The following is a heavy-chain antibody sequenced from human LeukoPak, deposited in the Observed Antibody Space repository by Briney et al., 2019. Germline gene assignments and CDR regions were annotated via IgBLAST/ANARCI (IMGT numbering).Heavy chain of an antibody. J-gene: IGHJ1*01. CDR2: INPSGGST. V-gene: IGHV1-46*01. CDR3: ARGVFGELEKLMFQH. CDR1: GYTFTSYY. D-gene: IGHD3-10*02. Sequence: ASVKVSCKASGYTFTSYYIHWVRQPPGQGLEWMGIINPSGGSTSYPQKFQDRVTMTRDTSTSTVYMELSSLKSDDTAIYYCARGVFGELEKLMFQHWGEGTLVTVSS.